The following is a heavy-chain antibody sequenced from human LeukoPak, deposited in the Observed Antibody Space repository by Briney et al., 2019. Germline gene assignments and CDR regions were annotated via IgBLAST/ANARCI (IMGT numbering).Heavy chain of an antibody. D-gene: IGHD5-24*01. V-gene: IGHV3-48*01. J-gene: IGHJ4*02. CDR3: ARDYKYAFDN. CDR2: IGISSGNT. CDR1: GFTFSAYS. Sequence: GGSLLLSCAASGFTFSAYSMNWVRPAPGKGLEWISYIGISSGNTKYADSVKGRFTISGDKAKNLLYLQMNSLRVEDTAVYYCARDYKYAFDNWGQGTLVTVSS.